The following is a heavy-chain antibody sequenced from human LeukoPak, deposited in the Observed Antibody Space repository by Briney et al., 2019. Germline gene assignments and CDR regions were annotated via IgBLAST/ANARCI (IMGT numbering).Heavy chain of an antibody. Sequence: SETLSLTCVVYGGSFSAYYWSWIRQPPGKGLEWVAEINHSGSTNYNPSLKSRVTISVDKSKNQFSLKLSSVTAADTAVYYCASWEGGKYYFDYWGQGTLVTVSS. CDR1: GGSFSAYY. CDR3: ASWEGGKYYFDY. J-gene: IGHJ4*02. D-gene: IGHD1-26*01. CDR2: INHSGST. V-gene: IGHV4-34*01.